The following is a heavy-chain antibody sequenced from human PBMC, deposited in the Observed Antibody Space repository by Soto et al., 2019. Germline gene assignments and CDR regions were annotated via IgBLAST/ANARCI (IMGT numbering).Heavy chain of an antibody. D-gene: IGHD5-12*01. CDR1: GFTFSDYY. CDR2: ISSSGSTI. V-gene: IGHV3-11*01. Sequence: AGGSLRLSCAASGFTFSDYYMSWIRQAPGKGLEWVSYISSSGSTIKYADSVKGRYTISRDNAKNSLFLQMNSLRVEDTAVYYCAREDGYNFANYFDYWGLGTLVTVSS. J-gene: IGHJ4*02. CDR3: AREDGYNFANYFDY.